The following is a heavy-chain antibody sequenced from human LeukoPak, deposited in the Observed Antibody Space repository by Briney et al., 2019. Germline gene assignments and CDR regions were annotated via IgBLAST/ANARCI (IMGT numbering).Heavy chain of an antibody. CDR3: ARDRDTMVRGAMGY. V-gene: IGHV1-18*01. CDR2: ISAYNGNT. J-gene: IGHJ4*02. CDR1: GYTFTSYG. Sequence: GASVKVSCKASGYTFTSYGIRWVRQAPGQGLEWMGWISAYNGNTNYAQKLQGRVTMTTDTSTSTAYMELRSLRSDDTAVYYCARDRDTMVRGAMGYWGQGTLVTVSS. D-gene: IGHD3-10*01.